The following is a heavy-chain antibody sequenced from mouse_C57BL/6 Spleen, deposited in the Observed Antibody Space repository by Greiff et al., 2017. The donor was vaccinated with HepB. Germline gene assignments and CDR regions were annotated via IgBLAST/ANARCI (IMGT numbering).Heavy chain of an antibody. CDR3: ARGSVVPPFAY. D-gene: IGHD1-1*01. Sequence: EVMLVESGGGLVKPGGSLKLSCAASGFTFSDYGMHWVRQAPEKGLEWVAYISSGSSTIYYADTVKGRFTISRDNAKNTLFLQMTSLRSEDTAMYYCARGSVVPPFAYWGQGTLVTVSA. V-gene: IGHV5-17*01. CDR1: GFTFSDYG. J-gene: IGHJ3*01. CDR2: ISSGSSTI.